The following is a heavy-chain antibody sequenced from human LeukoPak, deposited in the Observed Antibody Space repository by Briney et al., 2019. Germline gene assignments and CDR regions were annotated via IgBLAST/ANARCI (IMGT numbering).Heavy chain of an antibody. D-gene: IGHD1-26*01. CDR2: IIDSGNSI. V-gene: IGHV3-23*01. Sequence: GGSLRLSCAASGFIFSSCAMSWVRQAPGKGLEWVSTIIDSGNSIYYADSAEGRFTISRDNSKNTLYLQMNSLRAGDMAVYYCAKDPIFSGSYGVFDYWGLGTLVTVSS. J-gene: IGHJ4*02. CDR3: AKDPIFSGSYGVFDY. CDR1: GFIFSSCA.